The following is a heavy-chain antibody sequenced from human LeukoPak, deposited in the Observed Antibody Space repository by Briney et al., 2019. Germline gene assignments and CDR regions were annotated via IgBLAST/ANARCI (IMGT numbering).Heavy chain of an antibody. CDR1: GGSISSYY. Sequence: SETLSLTCTVSGGSISSYYWSWIRQPPGKGLEWIGYIYYSGSTNYNPSLKSRVTISVDTPKNQFSLKLSSVTAADTAVYYCATRYYDFWRGLVDYWGQGTLVTVSS. V-gene: IGHV4-59*08. CDR3: ATRYYDFWRGLVDY. D-gene: IGHD3-3*01. CDR2: IYYSGST. J-gene: IGHJ4*02.